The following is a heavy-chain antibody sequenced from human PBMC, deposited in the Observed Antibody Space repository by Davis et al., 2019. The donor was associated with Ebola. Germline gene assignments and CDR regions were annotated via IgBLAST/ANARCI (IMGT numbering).Heavy chain of an antibody. CDR3: ARGGDYNWFDP. J-gene: IGHJ5*02. V-gene: IGHV1-18*04. D-gene: IGHD4-17*01. Sequence: AASVKVSCKASGYTFTGYYMHWVRQAPGQRLEWMGWISPYNGNTNYAQKIQGRVTMTTDTSTSTAYMELRSLRSDDTAVYYCARGGDYNWFDPWGQGTLVTVSS. CDR2: ISPYNGNT. CDR1: GYTFTGYY.